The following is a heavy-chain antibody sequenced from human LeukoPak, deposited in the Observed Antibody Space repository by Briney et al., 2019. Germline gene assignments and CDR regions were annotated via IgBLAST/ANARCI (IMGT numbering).Heavy chain of an antibody. D-gene: IGHD3-10*01. V-gene: IGHV3-23*01. CDR2: ISGSGGST. CDR3: AKLAFGEFTDC. J-gene: IGHJ4*02. Sequence: GGSLRISCAASGFTFCSYAMSWVRQAPGKGLEWVSGISGSGGSTYYADSVKGRSIISRDNPKNTLYLQMNSLRAEDTAVYYCAKLAFGEFTDCWGQGTLVTVSS. CDR1: GFTFCSYA.